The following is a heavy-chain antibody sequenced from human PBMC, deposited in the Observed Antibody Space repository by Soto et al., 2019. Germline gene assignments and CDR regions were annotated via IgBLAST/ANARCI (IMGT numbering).Heavy chain of an antibody. CDR3: ARNDVEMATIIWFDP. Sequence: GASVKVSCKASGYTFTSYGISCVRQAPGQGLEWMGWISAYNGNTNYAQKLQGRVTMTTDTSTSTAYMELRSLRSDDTAVYYCARNDVEMATIIWFDPWGQGTLVTVSS. J-gene: IGHJ5*02. D-gene: IGHD5-12*01. CDR1: GYTFTSYG. V-gene: IGHV1-18*01. CDR2: ISAYNGNT.